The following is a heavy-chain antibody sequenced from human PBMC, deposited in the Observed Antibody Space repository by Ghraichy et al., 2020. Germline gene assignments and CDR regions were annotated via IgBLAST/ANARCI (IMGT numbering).Heavy chain of an antibody. V-gene: IGHV4-39*01. J-gene: IGHJ4*02. CDR2: IDYTGST. Sequence: SETLSLTCTVSGGSISSRKYYWGWIRQPPGKGLEWIGNIDYTGSTYYNPSLKSRVTIFLDMSKNQFSLKLSSVTAADTAVYYCARQQWEPPYYFDYWGQGTLVTVSS. D-gene: IGHD1-26*01. CDR1: GGSISSRKYY. CDR3: ARQQWEPPYYFDY.